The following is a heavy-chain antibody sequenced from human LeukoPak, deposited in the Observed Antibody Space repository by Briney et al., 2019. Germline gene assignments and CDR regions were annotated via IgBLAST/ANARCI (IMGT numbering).Heavy chain of an antibody. CDR3: ARIADYPFEMDV. CDR2: IYPADSDT. CDR1: GYTFRSHW. Sequence: GESLQISCKGSGYTFRSHWIVWVRQMPGKGLEWMGSIYPADSDTKYSPSFQGQVTISGDKSTSTAYLQWSSLKASDTAMYYCARIADYPFEMDVWGQGPAVTASS. D-gene: IGHD2-21*01. V-gene: IGHV5-51*01. J-gene: IGHJ6*02.